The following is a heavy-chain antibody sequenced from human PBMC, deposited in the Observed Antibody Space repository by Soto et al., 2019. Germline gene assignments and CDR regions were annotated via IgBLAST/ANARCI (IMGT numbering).Heavy chain of an antibody. CDR2: IIPIFGTA. J-gene: IGHJ6*02. Sequence: SVKVSCKASGGTFSSYAISWVRQAPGQGLEWMGGIIPIFGTANYAQKFQGRVTITADESTSTAYMELSSLRSEDTAVYYCARGGDIVATVQGHYYYGMDVWGQGTTVTAP. D-gene: IGHD5-12*01. CDR1: GGTFSSYA. CDR3: ARGGDIVATVQGHYYYGMDV. V-gene: IGHV1-69*13.